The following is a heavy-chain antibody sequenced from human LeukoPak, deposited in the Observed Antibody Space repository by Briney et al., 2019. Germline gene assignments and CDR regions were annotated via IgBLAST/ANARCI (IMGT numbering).Heavy chain of an antibody. CDR3: AREFPPNYNPLCYYDSSGYPDY. J-gene: IGHJ4*02. V-gene: IGHV3-30-3*01. Sequence: GGSLRLSCAASGFTLSSYAMHWVRQAPGKGLEWVAVISCDGSNKYYADSVKGRFTISRDNSKNTLYLQMNSLRAEDTAVYYCAREFPPNYNPLCYYDSSGYPDYWGQGTLVTVSS. CDR1: GFTLSSYA. D-gene: IGHD3-22*01. CDR2: ISCDGSNK.